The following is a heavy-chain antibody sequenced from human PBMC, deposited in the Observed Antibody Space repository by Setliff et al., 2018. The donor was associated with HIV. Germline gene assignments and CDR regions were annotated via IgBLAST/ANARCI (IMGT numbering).Heavy chain of an antibody. J-gene: IGHJ5*02. CDR3: ARHPPNLDWLDP. Sequence: PSETLSLTCTVSGGSISTFYWSWIRQPPGKGLEWIGYIYYSGRTNYNPSLDSRVTMSVDTSKNQFSLKVNSVTAADTAVYYCARHPPNLDWLDPWGQGTQVTVSS. V-gene: IGHV4-59*08. CDR1: GGSISTFY. CDR2: IYYSGRT.